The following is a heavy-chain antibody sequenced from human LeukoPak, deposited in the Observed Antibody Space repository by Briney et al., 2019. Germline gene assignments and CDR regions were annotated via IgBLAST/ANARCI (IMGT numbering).Heavy chain of an antibody. J-gene: IGHJ6*03. CDR1: GFTFSTYA. CDR3: AKDSGGSYFYYYYYMDV. D-gene: IGHD1-26*01. V-gene: IGHV3-23*01. CDR2: ISPGGATI. Sequence: GGSLRLSCAASGFTFSTYAMSWFRQRPGKGSDRVPPISPGGATIYYADFVKGRFTVSRDNSKNTLYLHMNSLRAEDTAIYYCAKDSGGSYFYYYYYMDVWGKGTTVTVSS.